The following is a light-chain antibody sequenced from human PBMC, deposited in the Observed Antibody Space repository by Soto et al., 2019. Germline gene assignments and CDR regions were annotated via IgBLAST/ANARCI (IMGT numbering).Light chain of an antibody. CDR1: AGSIASNY. Sequence: NFMLTQPHSVSESPGKTVTISCTRSAGSIASNYVRWYQQRPGSAPTTLIFEDNRRPSGVPDRFSGSIDSSSNSASLTISGLKTEDEADYHCQSYESGNVIFGGGTQLTVL. V-gene: IGLV6-57*04. CDR3: QSYESGNVI. CDR2: EDN. J-gene: IGLJ2*01.